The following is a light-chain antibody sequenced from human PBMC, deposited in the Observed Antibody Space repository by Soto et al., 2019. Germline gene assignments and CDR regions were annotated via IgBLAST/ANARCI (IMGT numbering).Light chain of an antibody. CDR3: SSYISSSTRV. V-gene: IGLV2-14*01. CDR1: SSDVGGYNY. CDR2: EVS. J-gene: IGLJ2*01. Sequence: QSVLTQPASVSGSPGQSITISCTGTSSDVGGYNYVSWYQQHPGKAPKLMIYEVSNRPSGVSNRFSGSKSGNTASLTISGLQAEDEADYYCSSYISSSTRVFGGGTKLTVL.